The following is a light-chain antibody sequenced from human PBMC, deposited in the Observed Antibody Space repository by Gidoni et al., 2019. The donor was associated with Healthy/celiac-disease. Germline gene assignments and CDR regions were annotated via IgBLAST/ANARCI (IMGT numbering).Light chain of an antibody. CDR2: GAA. CDR3: EQYNNWPRM. Sequence: DIVMTHYPAPLSVSPGVRATLTCRASQSVSSNLAWYQQKPGQAPRLLIYGAATRATGIPARFSGSGSGIEFTLTISSLQSDEFAVYYCEQYNNWPRMFGQGTKVEIK. CDR1: QSVSSN. J-gene: IGKJ1*01. V-gene: IGKV3-15*01.